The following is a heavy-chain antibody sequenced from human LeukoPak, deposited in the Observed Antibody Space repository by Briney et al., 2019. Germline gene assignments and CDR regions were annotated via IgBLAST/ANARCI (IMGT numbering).Heavy chain of an antibody. CDR3: ARAPSPGTFDY. V-gene: IGHV3-30*14. CDR2: ISSDVNKK. J-gene: IGHJ4*02. CDR1: GFTFSDYY. Sequence: GGSLRLSCAASGFTFSDYYMSWIRQAPGKGLEWVAVISSDVNKKYYADSMKGRFTISRDNSKNTLYLQMNSLRAEDTAVYYCARAPSPGTFDYWGQGTLVTVSS.